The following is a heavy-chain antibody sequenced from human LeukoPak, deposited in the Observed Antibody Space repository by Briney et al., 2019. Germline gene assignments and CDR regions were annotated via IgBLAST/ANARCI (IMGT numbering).Heavy chain of an antibody. CDR2: ISSSSGYI. CDR3: ARDREMTTVTNYYYYGMDV. V-gene: IGHV3-21*01. J-gene: IGHJ6*02. Sequence: PGGSLRLSCAASGXTFSSYSMNWVRQAPGKGLEWVSSISSSSGYIYYADSVKGRFTISRDNAKNALYLQMNSLRAEDTAVYYCARDREMTTVTNYYYYGMDVWGQGTTVTVSS. D-gene: IGHD4-17*01. CDR1: GXTFSSYS.